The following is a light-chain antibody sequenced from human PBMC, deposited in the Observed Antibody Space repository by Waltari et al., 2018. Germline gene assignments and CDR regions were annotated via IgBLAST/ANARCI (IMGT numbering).Light chain of an antibody. J-gene: IGKJ1*01. V-gene: IGKV1-39*01. CDR2: AAS. CDR3: QQSYSTPPT. CDR1: QSISSY. Sequence: DIQMTQSPSSLSASVGDRVTITCRASQSISSYLNWYQQKPGKDTKLLIYAASSLQSGGPSMFSGSGSWTDFTLTISSLRPGDFATYYCQQSYSTPPTFGQGTKVEIK.